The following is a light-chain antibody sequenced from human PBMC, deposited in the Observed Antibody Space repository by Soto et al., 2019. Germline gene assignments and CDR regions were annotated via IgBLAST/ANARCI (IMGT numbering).Light chain of an antibody. CDR1: QSVTSN. J-gene: IGKJ1*01. Sequence: EIVMTQSPATLSVSPGERATLSCRASQSVTSNLPWYQQKPGQAPRLLIYGASTRATGIPARFSGRSSGTEFTLTISSLQSEDFAVYYCQQYNNWPPWTFGQGTKVEIK. V-gene: IGKV3-15*01. CDR3: QQYNNWPPWT. CDR2: GAS.